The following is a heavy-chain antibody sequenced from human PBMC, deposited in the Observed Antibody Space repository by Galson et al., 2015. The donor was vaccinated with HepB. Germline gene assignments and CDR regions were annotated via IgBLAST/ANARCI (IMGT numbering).Heavy chain of an antibody. J-gene: IGHJ3*02. CDR2: IRSKAYGGTT. CDR1: GFTFGDYA. Sequence: SLRLSCAASGFTFGDYAKSWFRQAPGKGLEWVGFIRSKAYGGTTEYAASVKGRFTISRDDSKSIAYLQMNSLKTEDTAVYYCTRADRTIYDILTGYAPNDAFDIWGQGTMVTVSS. V-gene: IGHV3-49*03. D-gene: IGHD3-9*01. CDR3: TRADRTIYDILTGYAPNDAFDI.